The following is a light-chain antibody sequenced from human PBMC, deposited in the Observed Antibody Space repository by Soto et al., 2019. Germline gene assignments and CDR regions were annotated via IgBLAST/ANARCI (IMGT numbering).Light chain of an antibody. CDR2: DAS. J-gene: IGKJ3*01. Sequence: EIVLTQSPATLSLSPGERATLSCRASQSVSSYLAWYQQKPGQAPRLLIYDASKRATGFPARFSGSGSGTDFTLTISSLEAEDFAVYYCQQYNSWPPFTFGPGTKVDIK. V-gene: IGKV3-11*01. CDR1: QSVSSY. CDR3: QQYNSWPPFT.